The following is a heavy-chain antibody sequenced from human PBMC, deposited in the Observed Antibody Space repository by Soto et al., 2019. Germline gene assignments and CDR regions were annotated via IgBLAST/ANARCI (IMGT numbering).Heavy chain of an antibody. CDR3: ARRGDVDAFDI. J-gene: IGHJ3*02. CDR1: GYTFTPYA. V-gene: IGHV1-3*01. D-gene: IGHD7-27*01. CDR2: ISLDNGNR. Sequence: ASVKVSCKASGYTFTPYAMHWVRQAPGQRLEWMGWISLDNGNRKYSQKFQGRVTITRDTSASTVYMELSSLRSEDTAVYYCARRGDVDAFDIWGQGTMVTVSS.